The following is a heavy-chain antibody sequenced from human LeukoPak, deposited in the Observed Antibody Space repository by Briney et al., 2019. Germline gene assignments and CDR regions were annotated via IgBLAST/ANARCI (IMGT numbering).Heavy chain of an antibody. CDR3: AKGGGWWVRGTSYGMDV. D-gene: IGHD3-10*01. Sequence: GGSLRLSCAASGFTFSSYAMSWVRQAPGKGLEWVSAISGSGGSTYYADSVKGRFTISRDNSKNTLYLQMNSLRAEDTAVYYCAKGGGWWVRGTSYGMDVWGKGTTVTVSS. V-gene: IGHV3-23*01. J-gene: IGHJ6*04. CDR1: GFTFSSYA. CDR2: ISGSGGST.